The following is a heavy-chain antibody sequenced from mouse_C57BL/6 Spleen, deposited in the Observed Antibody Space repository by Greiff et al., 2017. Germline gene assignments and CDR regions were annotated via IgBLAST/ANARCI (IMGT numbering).Heavy chain of an antibody. CDR2: IWTGGGT. D-gene: IGHD1-1*01. CDR1: GFSLTSYA. V-gene: IGHV2-9-1*01. CDR3: ASQSRDYYGSSDWYFDV. Sequence: VKLKESGPGLVAPSQSLSITCTVSGFSLTSYAISWVRQPPGKGLEWLGVIWTGGGTNYNSALKSRLSISKANSESQVFLKMNSRQTDDTARYYCASQSRDYYGSSDWYFDVGGTGTTVTVSS. J-gene: IGHJ1*03.